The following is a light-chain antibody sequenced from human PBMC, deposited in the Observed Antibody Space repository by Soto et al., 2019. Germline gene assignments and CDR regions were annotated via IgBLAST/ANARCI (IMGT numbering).Light chain of an antibody. V-gene: IGLV2-23*02. CDR3: CSSVGIYV. CDR1: SSDVENYKL. CDR2: EVT. J-gene: IGLJ1*01. Sequence: QSLLNKPASVFASPGESVTISCPANSSDVENYKLVSWYQQHPGKAPKLIIYEVTKRPSGVSNRFSGSKSANTASLTISGLQPEDEAEYYCCSSVGIYVVGTRTKVT.